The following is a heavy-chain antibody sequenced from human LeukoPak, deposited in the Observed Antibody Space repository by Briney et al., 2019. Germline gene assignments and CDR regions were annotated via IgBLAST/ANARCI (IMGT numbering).Heavy chain of an antibody. CDR1: GGSISSGSFY. V-gene: IGHV4-61*02. CDR3: ARLSRGAAAGRGRFEP. CDR2: IYTSGST. D-gene: IGHD6-13*01. J-gene: IGHJ5*02. Sequence: PSQTLSLTCSVYGGSISSGSFYWSWIRQPSGKGLEWIGRIYTSGSTNYNPSLKSRVTISVDTSKNQFSLKLSSVTAADTAVYYCARLSRGAAAGRGRFEPWGQVPLVTVSS.